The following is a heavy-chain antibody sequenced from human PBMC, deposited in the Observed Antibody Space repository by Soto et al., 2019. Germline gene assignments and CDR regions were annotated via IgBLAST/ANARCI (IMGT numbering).Heavy chain of an antibody. CDR1: GGSISSGGYS. CDR2: IYHSGST. D-gene: IGHD3-9*01. J-gene: IGHJ4*02. V-gene: IGHV4-30-2*01. Sequence: TSETLSLTCAVSGGSISSGGYSWSWIRQPPGKGLEWIGYIYHSGSTYYNPSLKSRVTISVDRSKNQFSLKLSSVTAADTAVYYCARTSGILTGYSFDYWGQGTLVTVSS. CDR3: ARTSGILTGYSFDY.